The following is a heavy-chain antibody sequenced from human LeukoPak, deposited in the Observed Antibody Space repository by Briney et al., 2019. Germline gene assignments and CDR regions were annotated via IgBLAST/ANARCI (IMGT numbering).Heavy chain of an antibody. CDR1: GGSISSSNW. CDR2: IYHSGST. D-gene: IGHD3-10*01. Sequence: SGTLSLTCAVSGGSISSSNWWSWVRQPPGKGLEWIGEIYHSGSTNYNPSLKSRVTISVDKSKNQFSLKLSSVTAADTAVYYCARVYGSGSYYNGYYYYYMDVWGKGTTVTISS. V-gene: IGHV4-4*02. CDR3: ARVYGSGSYYNGYYYYYMDV. J-gene: IGHJ6*03.